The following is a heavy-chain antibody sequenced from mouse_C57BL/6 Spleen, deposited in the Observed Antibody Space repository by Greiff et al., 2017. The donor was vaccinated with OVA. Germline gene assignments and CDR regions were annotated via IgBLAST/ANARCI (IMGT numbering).Heavy chain of an antibody. CDR1: GYTFTSYW. CDR2: IYPGSGST. J-gene: IGHJ2*01. V-gene: IGHV1-55*01. Sequence: VQLQESGAELVKPGASVKMSCKASGYTFTSYWITWVKQRPGQGLEWIGDIYPGSGSTNYNEKFKSKATLTVDTSSSTAYMQLSSLTSEDSAVYYCARRSSYYFDYWGQGTTLTVSS. D-gene: IGHD3-1*01. CDR3: ARRSSYYFDY.